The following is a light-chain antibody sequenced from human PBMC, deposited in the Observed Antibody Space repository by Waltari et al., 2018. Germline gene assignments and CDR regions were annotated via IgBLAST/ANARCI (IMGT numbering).Light chain of an antibody. CDR1: RSDVGSYNR. Sequence: QSALTQPPSVSGSPGQSVTISCTGPRSDVGSYNRVSWYQQPPGTAPKLMIYEVSNRPSGVPDRFSGSKSGNTASLTISGLQAEDEADYYCSSYTSSSTWVFGGGTKLTVL. V-gene: IGLV2-18*02. J-gene: IGLJ3*02. CDR3: SSYTSSSTWV. CDR2: EVS.